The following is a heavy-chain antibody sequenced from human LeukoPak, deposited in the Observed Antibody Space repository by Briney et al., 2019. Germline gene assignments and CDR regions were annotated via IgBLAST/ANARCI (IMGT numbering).Heavy chain of an antibody. CDR3: ARVDHSGIIAAARRGWFDP. J-gene: IGHJ5*02. D-gene: IGHD6-13*01. CDR2: IYYSGST. CDR1: GGSISSYY. V-gene: IGHV4-59*01. Sequence: SETLSLTCTVSGGSISSYYWSWIRQPPGKGLEWIGYIYYSGSTNYNPSLKSRVTISVDTSKNQFSLKLSSVTAADTAVYYCARVDHSGIIAAARRGWFDPWGQGTLVTVSS.